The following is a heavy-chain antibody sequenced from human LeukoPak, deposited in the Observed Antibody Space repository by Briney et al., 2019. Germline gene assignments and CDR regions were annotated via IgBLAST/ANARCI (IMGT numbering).Heavy chain of an antibody. Sequence: ASVKVSCKASGYTFTSYYMHWVRQAPGQGLEWMGIINPSGGSTSYAQKFQGRVTMTRDTSTSTVYMELSSLRSDDTAVYYCAEVAGTFWFDPWGQGTLVTVSS. J-gene: IGHJ5*02. CDR2: INPSGGST. V-gene: IGHV1-46*01. D-gene: IGHD2-15*01. CDR3: AEVAGTFWFDP. CDR1: GYTFTSYY.